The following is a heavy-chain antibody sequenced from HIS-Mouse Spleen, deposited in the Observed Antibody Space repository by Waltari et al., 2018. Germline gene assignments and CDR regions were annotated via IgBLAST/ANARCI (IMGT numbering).Heavy chain of an antibody. CDR1: GFTFSSYG. Sequence: QVQLGGSGGGVVQPGRSLRLPCAASGFTFSSYGMHWVRQAPGKGLEWVAVISYDGSNKYYADSVKGRFTISRDNSKNTLYLQMNSLRAEDTAVYYCAKDKHHAFDYWGQGTLVTVSS. J-gene: IGHJ4*02. CDR3: AKDKHHAFDY. V-gene: IGHV3-30*18. CDR2: ISYDGSNK.